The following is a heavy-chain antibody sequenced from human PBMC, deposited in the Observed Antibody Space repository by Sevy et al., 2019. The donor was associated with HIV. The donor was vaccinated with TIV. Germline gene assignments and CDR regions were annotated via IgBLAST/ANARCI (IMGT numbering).Heavy chain of an antibody. J-gene: IGHJ4*02. CDR2: IRRKSDAGTT. CDR1: GFSFSNAW. D-gene: IGHD3-9*01. V-gene: IGHV3-15*07. CDR3: ATDLMLTGLFDN. Sequence: GGSLRLSCAASGFSFSNAWMNWFRQAPGKGLQWVGRIRRKSDAGTTDYSSPVKGRFTISRDDSEDTLYLQMNSLKTEDTAVYYFATDLMLTGLFDNWGQGTLVTVSS.